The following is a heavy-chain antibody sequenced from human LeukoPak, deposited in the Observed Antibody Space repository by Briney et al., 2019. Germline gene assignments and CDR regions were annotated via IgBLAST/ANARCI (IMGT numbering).Heavy chain of an antibody. CDR1: GYTFTSYD. J-gene: IGHJ5*02. D-gene: IGHD2-21*01. Sequence: GASVKVSCKASGYTFTSYDINWVRQATGQGLEWMGWMNPNSGNTGYAQKFQGRVTITRNTSISTAYMELSSLRSEDTAVYYCARAVVVIAAVNWFDPWGQGTLVTVSS. V-gene: IGHV1-8*03. CDR3: ARAVVVIAAVNWFDP. CDR2: MNPNSGNT.